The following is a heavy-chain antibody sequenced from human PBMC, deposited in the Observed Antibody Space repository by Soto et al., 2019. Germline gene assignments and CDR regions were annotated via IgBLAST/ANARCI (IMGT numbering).Heavy chain of an antibody. V-gene: IGHV3-23*01. Sequence: HPGGSLRLSCAASGFTFSSYAMSWVRQAPGKGLEWVSAISGSGGSTYYADSVKGRFTISRDNSKNTLYLQMNSLRAEDTAVYYFAKGGLPLVVVAAHFDYCGQGTLVTVSS. CDR3: AKGGLPLVVVAAHFDY. CDR2: ISGSGGST. D-gene: IGHD2-15*01. CDR1: GFTFSSYA. J-gene: IGHJ4*02.